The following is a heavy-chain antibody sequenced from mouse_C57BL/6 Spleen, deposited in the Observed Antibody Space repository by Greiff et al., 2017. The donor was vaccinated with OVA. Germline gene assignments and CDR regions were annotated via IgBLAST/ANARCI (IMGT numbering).Heavy chain of an antibody. V-gene: IGHV1-64*01. D-gene: IGHD3-2*02. CDR2: IHPNSGST. CDR1: GYTFTSYW. J-gene: IGHJ2*01. CDR3: ARTAELRPFDY. Sequence: QVQLKQPGAELVKPGASVKLSCKASGYTFTSYWMHWVKQRPGQGLEWIGMIHPNSGSTNYNEKFKSKATLTVDKSSSTAYMQLSSLTSEDSAVYYCARTAELRPFDYWGQGTTLTVSS.